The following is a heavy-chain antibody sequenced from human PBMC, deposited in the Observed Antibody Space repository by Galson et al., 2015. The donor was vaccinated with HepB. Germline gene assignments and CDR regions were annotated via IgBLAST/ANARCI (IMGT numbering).Heavy chain of an antibody. V-gene: IGHV5-10-1*01. Sequence: SGAEVKKPGESLRISCKGSGYSFTSYWISWVRQMPGKGLEWMGRIDPSDSYTNYSPSFQGHVTISADKSISTAYLQWSSLKASDTAMYYCARHGADYYGSGSYYSPLLFDPWGQGTLVTVSS. CDR3: ARHGADYYGSGSYYSPLLFDP. CDR2: IDPSDSYT. D-gene: IGHD3-10*01. CDR1: GYSFTSYW. J-gene: IGHJ5*02.